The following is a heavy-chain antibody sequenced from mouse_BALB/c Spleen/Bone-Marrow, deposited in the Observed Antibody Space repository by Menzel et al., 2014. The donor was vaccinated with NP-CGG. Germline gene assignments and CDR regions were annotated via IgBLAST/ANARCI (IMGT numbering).Heavy chain of an antibody. CDR3: ARNANWLFTY. J-gene: IGHJ3*01. CDR1: GYAFTNYL. CDR2: INPGSGGT. V-gene: IGHV1-54*01. Sequence: VQLQQSGAELVRPGTSVKVSCKASGYAFTNYLIEWIKQRPGQGLEWIGVINPGSGGTNYNEKFKGKATLTADKSSSTVYMQLSSLTSDDSAVYFCARNANWLFTYWGQGTLVTVSA. D-gene: IGHD4-1*01.